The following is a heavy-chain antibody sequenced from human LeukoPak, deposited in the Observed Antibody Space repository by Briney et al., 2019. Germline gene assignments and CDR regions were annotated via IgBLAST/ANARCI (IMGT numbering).Heavy chain of an antibody. D-gene: IGHD3-22*01. CDR2: IYYSGST. Sequence: SETLSLTCAVYGGSFSGYYWSWIRQPPGKGLEWLGTIYYSGSTYYNPSLKSRVTISVDTSKNQFSLKLSSVTAADTAVYYCARGSRSSGYYNWGQGTLVTVSS. J-gene: IGHJ4*02. V-gene: IGHV4-34*01. CDR1: GGSFSGYY. CDR3: ARGSRSSGYYN.